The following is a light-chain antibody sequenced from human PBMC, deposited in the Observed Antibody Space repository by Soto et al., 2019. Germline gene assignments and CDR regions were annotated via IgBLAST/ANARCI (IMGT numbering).Light chain of an antibody. Sequence: EIVLTQSPGTPSLSPGERATLSCMASQSVSNNYLAWYQQKPGQAPRLLMYGASSRATGIPDTFSGSGSGTDFTLTISSLEPEDFAVYYCQHRSIWPVSFGQGTRLEIK. CDR1: QSVSNNY. CDR2: GAS. J-gene: IGKJ5*01. CDR3: QHRSIWPVS. V-gene: IGKV3D-20*02.